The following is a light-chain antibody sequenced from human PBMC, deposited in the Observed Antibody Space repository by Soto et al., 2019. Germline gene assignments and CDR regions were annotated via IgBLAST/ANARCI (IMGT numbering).Light chain of an antibody. V-gene: IGKV3-20*01. CDR2: GAS. J-gene: IGKJ2*01. CDR1: QSVSSTY. Sequence: IVLTQSPGTLSLSPGERATLSCRASQSVSSTYIAWYQQNPGQAPWLIIYGASSRATGIPDRFSGSGSGTDFTLTISRLEPEDFAVYFCQQYGRSPPFTFGQGTKVEIK. CDR3: QQYGRSPPFT.